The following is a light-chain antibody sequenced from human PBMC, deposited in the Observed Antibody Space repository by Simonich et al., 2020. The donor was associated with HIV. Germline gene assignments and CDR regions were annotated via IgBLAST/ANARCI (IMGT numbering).Light chain of an antibody. J-gene: IGKJ4*01. CDR3: QHYNNWPLT. CDR1: QSVLYSSNNKNY. CDR2: WAS. V-gene: IGKV4-1*01. Sequence: DIVIMQSPDSLAVSLGERATINCKSSQSVLYSSNNKNYLAWYQQKPGQPPKLLIYWASTRKSGVPDRFSGSGSGTDFTLTISSLQAEDVAVYYCQHYNNWPLTFGGGTKVEIK.